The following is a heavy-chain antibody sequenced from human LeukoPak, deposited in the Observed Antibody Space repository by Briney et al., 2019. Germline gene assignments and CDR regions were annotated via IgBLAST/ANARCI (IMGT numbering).Heavy chain of an antibody. Sequence: GGSLRLSCAASGFTFSTYSMNWVRQAPGKGLEWVSSISSSSNYISYADSVKGRFTISRDNAKNSLYLQMNSLRAEDTAVYYCARTRTGIVGRGDYWGQGTLVTVSS. V-gene: IGHV3-21*01. CDR3: ARTRTGIVGRGDY. CDR2: ISSSSNYI. CDR1: GFTFSTYS. D-gene: IGHD1-26*01. J-gene: IGHJ4*02.